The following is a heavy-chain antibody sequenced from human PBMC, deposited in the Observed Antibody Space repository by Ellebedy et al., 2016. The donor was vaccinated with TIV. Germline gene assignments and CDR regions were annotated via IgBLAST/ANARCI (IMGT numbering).Heavy chain of an antibody. Sequence: GESLKISXAASGFIFSYYDMHWVRHVPGKSLEWVATLVSVGETYYPDSVKGRFTISRDNAKSSLFLQINSLRPGDTAVYYCARVHMISSGWFNAVGVWGQGTTVTVSS. V-gene: IGHV3-13*01. CDR1: GFIFSYYD. CDR2: LVSVGET. J-gene: IGHJ6*01. CDR3: ARVHMISSGWFNAVGV. D-gene: IGHD6-19*01.